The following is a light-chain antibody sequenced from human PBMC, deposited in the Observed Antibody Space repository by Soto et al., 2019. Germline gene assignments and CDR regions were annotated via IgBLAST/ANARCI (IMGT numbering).Light chain of an antibody. J-gene: IGKJ4*01. CDR2: AAS. V-gene: IGKV1-39*01. Sequence: EIQMTQSPSSLSAYVGDRVTSSCRASQSISSYVNWYQQKPGKAPKLMIYAASSLQSGVPSRFSGSGAGTDFTLTISSLQPEDFATYYCQQSYSTPLTFGGGTKVDIK. CDR1: QSISSY. CDR3: QQSYSTPLT.